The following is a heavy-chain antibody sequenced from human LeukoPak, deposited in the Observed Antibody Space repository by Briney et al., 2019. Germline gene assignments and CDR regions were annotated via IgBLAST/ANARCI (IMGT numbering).Heavy chain of an antibody. CDR3: ARVPMAREGGDYGDYYDSSGYYYHYYYYGMDV. D-gene: IGHD3-22*01. V-gene: IGHV1-69*04. CDR1: GGTFSSYA. J-gene: IGHJ6*02. Sequence: SVKVSCKASGGTFSSYAISWVRQAPGQGLEWMGRIIPILGIANYAQKFQGRVTITADKSTSTAYMELSSLRSEDTAVYYCARVPMAREGGDYGDYYDSSGYYYHYYYYGMDVWGQGTTVTVSS. CDR2: IIPILGIA.